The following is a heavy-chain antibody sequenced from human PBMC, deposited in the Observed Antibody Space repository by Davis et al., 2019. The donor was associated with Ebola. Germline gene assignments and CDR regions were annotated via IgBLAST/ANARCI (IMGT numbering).Heavy chain of an antibody. Sequence: GGSLRLSCAASGFTFSSYGMHWVRQAPGKGLEWVAVIWYDGSNKYYADSVKGRFTISRDNSKNTLYLQMNSLRAEDTAVYYCARSGDYCTNGVCYYYGMDVWGQGTTVTVFS. D-gene: IGHD2-8*01. CDR1: GFTFSSYG. CDR2: IWYDGSNK. J-gene: IGHJ6*02. CDR3: ARSGDYCTNGVCYYYGMDV. V-gene: IGHV3-33*01.